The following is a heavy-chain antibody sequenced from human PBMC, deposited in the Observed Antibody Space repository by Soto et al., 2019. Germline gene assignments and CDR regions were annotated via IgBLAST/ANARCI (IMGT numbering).Heavy chain of an antibody. V-gene: IGHV3-23*01. CDR1: GFTFSSYA. Sequence: GGSLRLSCAASGFTFSSYAMSWVRQAPGKGLEWVSAISGSGGSTYYADSVKGRFTISRDNSKNTLYLQMNSLRAEDTAVYYCAKDQNWYGSGSPDYWGQGTLVTVSS. D-gene: IGHD3-10*01. CDR2: ISGSGGST. CDR3: AKDQNWYGSGSPDY. J-gene: IGHJ4*02.